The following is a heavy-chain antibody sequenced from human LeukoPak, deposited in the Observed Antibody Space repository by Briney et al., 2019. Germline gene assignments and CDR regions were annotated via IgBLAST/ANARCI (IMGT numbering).Heavy chain of an antibody. J-gene: IGHJ4*02. Sequence: GGSLRLSCAASGFSFSTYNMNWVRQAPGKGLEWVSYISATTGITYYADSVKGRFTISRDNAKNSLYLQLNGLRAEDTAVYYCVRAFNGNSYGYGFWGQGTLVTVSS. CDR1: GFSFSTYN. CDR3: VRAFNGNSYGYGF. V-gene: IGHV3-48*01. CDR2: ISATTGIT. D-gene: IGHD5-18*01.